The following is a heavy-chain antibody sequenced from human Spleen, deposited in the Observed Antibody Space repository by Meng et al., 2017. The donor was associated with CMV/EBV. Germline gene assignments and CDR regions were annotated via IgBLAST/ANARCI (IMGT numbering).Heavy chain of an antibody. CDR1: GFTFSAYA. V-gene: IGHV3-23*01. CDR2: ISGNGGGT. CDR3: AKEGRYCGSSSCYPATSYFDY. D-gene: IGHD2-2*01. J-gene: IGHJ4*02. Sequence: GESLKISCAASGFTFSAYAMTWVRQAPGKGLEWVSAISGNGGGTYYADSVKGRFTISRDNSKNTLYLQMNSLRADDTAVYFCAKEGRYCGSSSCYPATSYFDYWGQGTLVTVSS.